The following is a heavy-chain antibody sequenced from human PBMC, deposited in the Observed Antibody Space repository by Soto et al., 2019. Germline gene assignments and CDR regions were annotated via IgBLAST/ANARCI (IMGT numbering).Heavy chain of an antibody. CDR2: ISYRGST. Sequence: SETLSLTCTVSAGSITTSYWSWMRQPLGKALEWIGYISYRGSTNYNPSLKSRLTISIDTSKSQISLKLTSMTTAGTAVYYCASSGIVGREVNTWFDPWGQGTLVTVSS. CDR1: AGSITTSY. CDR3: ASSGIVGREVNTWFDP. J-gene: IGHJ5*02. D-gene: IGHD3-22*01. V-gene: IGHV4-59*01.